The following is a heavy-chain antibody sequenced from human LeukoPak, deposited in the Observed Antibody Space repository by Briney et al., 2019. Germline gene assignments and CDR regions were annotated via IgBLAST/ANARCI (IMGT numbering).Heavy chain of an antibody. D-gene: IGHD6-19*01. CDR1: GYTFTGYY. V-gene: IGHV1-2*02. CDR3: ARVIAVAGILDY. J-gene: IGHJ4*02. Sequence: ASVKVSCKASGYTFTGYYMHWVRQAPGQGLEWMGWINPNSGGTNYAQKFQGRVTMTRDTSISTAYMELSRLRSDDTAVYYCARVIAVAGILDYWGQGTLVTVSS. CDR2: INPNSGGT.